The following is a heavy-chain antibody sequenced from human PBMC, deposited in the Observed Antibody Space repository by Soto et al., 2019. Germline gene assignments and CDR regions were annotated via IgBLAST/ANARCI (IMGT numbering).Heavy chain of an antibody. D-gene: IGHD3-10*01. CDR1: GYTFTSYG. Sequence: ASVKVSCKASGYTFTSYGISWVRQAPGQGLEWMGWISAYNGNTNYAQKLQGRVTMTTDTSTSTAYMELRSLRSDDTAVYYCASLPRGSGSYYNVNWGQGTLVTVSS. J-gene: IGHJ4*02. CDR3: ASLPRGSGSYYNVN. CDR2: ISAYNGNT. V-gene: IGHV1-18*01.